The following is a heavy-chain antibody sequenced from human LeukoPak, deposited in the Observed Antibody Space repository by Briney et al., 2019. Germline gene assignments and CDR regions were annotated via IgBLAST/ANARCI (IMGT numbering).Heavy chain of an antibody. Sequence: GGSLRLSCAASGFTFSSYGMHWVRRAPGKGLEWVAVIWYDGSNKYYADSVKGRFTISRDNSKNTLYLQMNSLRAEDTAVYYCARGGPEWGSGSYYDYWGQGTLVTVSS. D-gene: IGHD3-10*01. CDR1: GFTFSSYG. V-gene: IGHV3-33*01. J-gene: IGHJ4*02. CDR2: IWYDGSNK. CDR3: ARGGPEWGSGSYYDY.